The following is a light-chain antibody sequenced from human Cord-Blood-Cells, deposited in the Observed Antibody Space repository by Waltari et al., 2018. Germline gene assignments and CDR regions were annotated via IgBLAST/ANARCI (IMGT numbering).Light chain of an antibody. CDR2: WAS. V-gene: IGKV4-1*01. Sequence: DIVMTQPPDSLAVSLCERATINCKSSQSVLYSSNNKNYLAWYQQKPGQPPKLLIYWASTRESGVPDRFSGSGSGTDFTLTISSLQAEDVAVYYCQQYYSTPWTFGQGTKVEIK. J-gene: IGKJ1*01. CDR1: QSVLYSSNNKNY. CDR3: QQYYSTPWT.